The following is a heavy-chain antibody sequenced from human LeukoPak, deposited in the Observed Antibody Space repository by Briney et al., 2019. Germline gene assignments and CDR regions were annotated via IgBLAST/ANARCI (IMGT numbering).Heavy chain of an antibody. J-gene: IGHJ6*03. CDR1: GYTFTSYD. V-gene: IGHV1-8*03. Sequence: GASVKVSCKASGYTFTSYDIKWVGQATGHALEWMGWMNPNSGNTGYAQKFQGRVTITRNTSISTAYMELSSLRSEDTAVYYCARQGRSYDFWSGYYTRDYYYYYMDVWGKGTTVTVSS. CDR3: ARQGRSYDFWSGYYTRDYYYYYMDV. D-gene: IGHD3-3*01. CDR2: MNPNSGNT.